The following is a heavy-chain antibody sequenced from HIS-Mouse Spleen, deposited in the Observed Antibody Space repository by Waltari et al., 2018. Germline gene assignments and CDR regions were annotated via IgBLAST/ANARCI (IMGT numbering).Heavy chain of an antibody. Sequence: QVQLVESGGGLVKPGGSLRLSCAASGFTFSDCYMSWIRQAPGQGVGGVSYIRSSGSTLTYAASVKGRFTISRDNAKNSLYLQMNSLRAEDTAVYYCARDSVIQGPFYSYGYYFDYWGQGTLVTVSS. CDR1: GFTFSDCY. CDR3: ARDSVIQGPFYSYGYYFDY. V-gene: IGHV3-11*01. D-gene: IGHD5-18*01. J-gene: IGHJ4*02. CDR2: IRSSGSTL.